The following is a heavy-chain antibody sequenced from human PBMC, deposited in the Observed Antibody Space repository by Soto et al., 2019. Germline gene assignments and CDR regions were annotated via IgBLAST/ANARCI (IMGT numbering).Heavy chain of an antibody. CDR2: IYYSGST. D-gene: IGHD4-4*01. Sequence: PSETLSLTCTVSGGSISSSSYYWGWIRQPPGKGLEWIGSIYYSGSTYYNPSLKSRVTISVDTSKNQFSLKLSSVTAADTAVYYCARWFGENDYSNAPDEAYYYCGMDVWGQGTTVTVSS. CDR3: ARWFGENDYSNAPDEAYYYCGMDV. V-gene: IGHV4-39*01. CDR1: GGSISSSSYY. J-gene: IGHJ6*02.